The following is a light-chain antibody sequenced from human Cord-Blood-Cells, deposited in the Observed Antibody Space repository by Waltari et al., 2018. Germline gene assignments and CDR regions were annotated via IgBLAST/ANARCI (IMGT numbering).Light chain of an antibody. CDR3: MQALQTPPFT. CDR1: QSPLHSNGYNY. J-gene: IGKJ3*01. V-gene: IGKV2-28*01. CDR2: LGS. Sequence: DIVMTKSPVSLPVTPGESPSLSCSPRQSPLHSNGYNYLDWYLQKPGQSPQLLIYLGSNRASGVPDRFSGSGSGTDFTLKISRVEAEDVGVYYCMQALQTPPFTFGPGTKVDIK.